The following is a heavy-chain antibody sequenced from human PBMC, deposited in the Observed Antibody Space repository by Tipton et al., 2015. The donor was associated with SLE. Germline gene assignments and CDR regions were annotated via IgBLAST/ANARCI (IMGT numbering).Heavy chain of an antibody. D-gene: IGHD6-13*01. J-gene: IGHJ6*02. V-gene: IGHV4-59*11. CDR2: IYYSGST. Sequence: TLSLTCTVSGGSIGSHYWSWIRQPPGKGLEWIGYIYYSGSTNYNPSLKSRVTISVDTSKNQFSLKLSSVTAADTAVYYCAREEYSSSWYRAYGMDVWGQGTTVTVSS. CDR1: GGSIGSHY. CDR3: AREEYSSSWYRAYGMDV.